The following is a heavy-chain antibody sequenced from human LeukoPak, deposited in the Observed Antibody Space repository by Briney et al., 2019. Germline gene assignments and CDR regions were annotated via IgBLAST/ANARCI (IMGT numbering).Heavy chain of an antibody. J-gene: IGHJ6*02. CDR3: ARDRLYYYGSGSYYSRYYYGMDV. CDR1: GGSISGYC. Sequence: SETLSLTCTVSGGSISGYCWGWIRQPAGKGLEWIGRIYSTGSTNYNPSLKSRVTISVDTSKNQSSLKLSSVTAADTAVYYCARDRLYYYGSGSYYSRYYYGMDVWGQGTTVTVSS. D-gene: IGHD3-10*01. V-gene: IGHV4-4*07. CDR2: IYSTGST.